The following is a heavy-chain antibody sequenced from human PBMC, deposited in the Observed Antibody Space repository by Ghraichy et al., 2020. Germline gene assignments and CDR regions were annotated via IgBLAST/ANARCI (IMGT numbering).Heavy chain of an antibody. CDR3: ARAQVAAGGFDY. CDR2: IYHSGST. V-gene: IGHV4-4*02. CDR1: GGSISSSNW. Sequence: SETLSLTCAVSGGSISSSNWWTWVRQPPGKGLEWIGEIYHSGSTNYNPSLKSRVTISVDKSKNQFSLNLSSVTAADTAVYYCARAQVAAGGFDYWGQGTLVTVSS. J-gene: IGHJ4*02. D-gene: IGHD6-13*01.